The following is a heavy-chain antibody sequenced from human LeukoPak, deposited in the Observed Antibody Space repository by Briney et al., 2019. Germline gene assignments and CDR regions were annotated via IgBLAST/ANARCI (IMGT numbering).Heavy chain of an antibody. CDR3: TTPTRSGSYSYYFDY. V-gene: IGHV3-15*01. J-gene: IGHJ4*02. CDR1: GFTFNNDW. Sequence: GGSLRLSCAASGFTFNNDWMSWVRQAPGKGLEWVGLIKSKTDGGTTDYAAPVKGRFTISRDDSKNTLYLQMNSLKTEDTAVYYCTTPTRSGSYSYYFDYWGQGTLVTVSS. CDR2: IKSKTDGGTT. D-gene: IGHD3-10*01.